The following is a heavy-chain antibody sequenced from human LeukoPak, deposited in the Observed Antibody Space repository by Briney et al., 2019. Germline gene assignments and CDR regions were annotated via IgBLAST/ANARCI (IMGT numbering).Heavy chain of an antibody. J-gene: IGHJ4*02. CDR2: IKQDGSEK. V-gene: IGHV3-7*01. CDR1: RFTFSSYW. Sequence: GSLRLSCAASRFTFSSYWMSWVRQAPGKGLEWVANIKQDGSEKYYVDSVKGRFTISRDNAKNSLYLQMNSLRVEDTAMYYCAMGDYFDYWGQGTLVTVSS. CDR3: AMGDYFDY.